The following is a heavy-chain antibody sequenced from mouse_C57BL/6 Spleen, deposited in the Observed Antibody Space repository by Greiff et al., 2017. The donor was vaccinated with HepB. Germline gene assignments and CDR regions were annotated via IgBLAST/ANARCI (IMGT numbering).Heavy chain of an antibody. CDR2: INPYNGGT. V-gene: IGHV1-19*01. Sequence: EVQLQQSGPVLVKPGASVKMSCKASGYTFTDYYMNWVKQSHGKSLEWIGVINPYNGGTSYNQKFKGKATLTVDKSTSTAYMELNSLTSEDSAVYYCARTRGEIYYDYDDAMDYWGQGTSVTVSS. J-gene: IGHJ4*01. CDR3: ARTRGEIYYDYDDAMDY. D-gene: IGHD2-4*01. CDR1: GYTFTDYY.